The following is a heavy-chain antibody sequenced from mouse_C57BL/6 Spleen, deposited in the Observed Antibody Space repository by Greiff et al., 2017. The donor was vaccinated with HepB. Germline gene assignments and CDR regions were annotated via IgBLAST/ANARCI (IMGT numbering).Heavy chain of an antibody. Sequence: VKLQESGPGLVQPSQSLSITCTVSGFSFTSYGVHWVRQSPGKGLEWLGVIWSGGSTDYNAAFISRLSISKDNSKSQVFFKMNSLQADDTAIYYCARGRVPTVVATGGYAMDYWGQGTSVTVSS. J-gene: IGHJ4*01. CDR2: IWSGGST. V-gene: IGHV2-2*01. CDR3: ARGRVPTVVATGGYAMDY. D-gene: IGHD1-1*01. CDR1: GFSFTSYG.